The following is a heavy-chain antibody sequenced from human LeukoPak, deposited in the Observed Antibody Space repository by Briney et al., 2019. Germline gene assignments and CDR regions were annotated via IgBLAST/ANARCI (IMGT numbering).Heavy chain of an antibody. CDR2: ITSTSSFI. CDR3: TSEVATIEGKFDY. V-gene: IGHV3-21*01. D-gene: IGHD5-12*01. Sequence: GGSLRLSCAASGFTFRTYTMNWVRQAPGKGLEWVSSITSTSSFIFYADSVQGRFTISRDNAKNSLYLRMDSLRAEDTAVYYCTSEVATIEGKFDYWGQGTLVTVSS. J-gene: IGHJ4*02. CDR1: GFTFRTYT.